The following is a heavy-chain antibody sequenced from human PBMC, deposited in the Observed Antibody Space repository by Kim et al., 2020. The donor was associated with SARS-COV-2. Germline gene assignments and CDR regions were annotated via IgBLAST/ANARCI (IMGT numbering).Heavy chain of an antibody. V-gene: IGHV3-30*03. D-gene: IGHD3-3*01. CDR3: AGATVLFYFGQGLSTLEF. CDR2: ISYEGSKK. J-gene: IGHJ3*01. Sequence: GGSLRLSCEVSGFNFNNYCMHWVRQAAGKGLEWLAFISYEGSKKFYAEALKGRFTISRDSFKNTLYLQLNSLQTEDTAVYYCAGATVLFYFGQGLSTLEFWGQGTVVSVSS. CDR1: GFNFNNYC.